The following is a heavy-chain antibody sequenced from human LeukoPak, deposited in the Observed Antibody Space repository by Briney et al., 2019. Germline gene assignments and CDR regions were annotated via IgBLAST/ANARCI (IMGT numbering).Heavy chain of an antibody. CDR2: IYSGGST. J-gene: IGHJ3*02. CDR3: ARDRAYSAFDI. CDR1: GFTVSSNY. V-gene: IGHV3-53*01. D-gene: IGHD1-26*01. Sequence: GGSLRLSCAASGFTVSSNYMSWVRQAPGKGLEWVSVIYSGGSTYYADSVKGRFTISRDNSKNTLYLQMNSLRAEDTAVYYCARDRAYSAFDIWGQGTMVTVSS.